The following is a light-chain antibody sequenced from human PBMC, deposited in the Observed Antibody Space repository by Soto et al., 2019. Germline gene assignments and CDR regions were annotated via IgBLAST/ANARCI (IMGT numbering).Light chain of an antibody. CDR1: STDVGAYNY. Sequence: ALAQPASVSGSPGQSITISCTGTSTDVGAYNYIAWYQQHPGKAPKLIIYEVTNRPSGVSYRFSASKSGNTASLTISGLHSEDEADYYCISYTGKSASYVFGTGTKVTV. CDR2: EVT. J-gene: IGLJ1*01. CDR3: ISYTGKSASYV. V-gene: IGLV2-14*01.